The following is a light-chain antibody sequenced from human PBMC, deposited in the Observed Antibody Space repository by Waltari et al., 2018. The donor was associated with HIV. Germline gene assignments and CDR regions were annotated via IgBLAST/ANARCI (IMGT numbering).Light chain of an antibody. CDR1: QSVGGY. Sequence: EIVLTQSPATLSLSPGESATLSCRASQSVGGYLAWYQQKSGQAPRLLIYDASNRATGIPAMFSGSGSGTDFTLTINSLEPEDFAVYYCQRSSWPITFGQGTRLEIK. CDR3: QRSSWPIT. J-gene: IGKJ5*01. V-gene: IGKV3-11*01. CDR2: DAS.